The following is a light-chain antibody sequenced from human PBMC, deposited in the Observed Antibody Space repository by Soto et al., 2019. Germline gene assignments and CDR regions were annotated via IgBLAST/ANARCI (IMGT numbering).Light chain of an antibody. CDR2: EVS. J-gene: IGLJ1*01. Sequence: QSALTQPASVSGSPGQSITISCTGTSSDVGGYNYVSWYQQHPGKAPKLMIYEVSNRPSGVSNRFSGSKSGNTASLTISGLQAEDVADYYCSSYTSSSTLWVFGTGTKVTVL. CDR1: SSDVGGYNY. CDR3: SSYTSSSTLWV. V-gene: IGLV2-14*01.